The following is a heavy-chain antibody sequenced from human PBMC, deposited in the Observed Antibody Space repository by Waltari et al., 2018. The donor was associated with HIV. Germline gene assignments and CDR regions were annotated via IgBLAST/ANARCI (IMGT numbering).Heavy chain of an antibody. V-gene: IGHV4-61*02. J-gene: IGHJ5*02. Sequence: QVQLQESGPGLVKPSQTLSLTCTVSGGSISSGSYYWSWIRQPAGKGLESIGRVYTSGSTNNNPPRKSRVTISGDTPKNQFSLKLGSVTAADTAVYYCARVTSFMVRGGFVWSWFDPWGQGTLVTVSS. D-gene: IGHD3-10*01. CDR2: VYTSGST. CDR1: GGSISSGSYY. CDR3: ARVTSFMVRGGFVWSWFDP.